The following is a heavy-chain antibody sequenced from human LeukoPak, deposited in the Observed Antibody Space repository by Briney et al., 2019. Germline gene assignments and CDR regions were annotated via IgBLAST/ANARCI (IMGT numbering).Heavy chain of an antibody. CDR1: GGSFSGHY. CDR2: INHSGRS. CDR3: ARGGGTSFGWFDP. J-gene: IGHJ5*02. V-gene: IGHV4-34*01. Sequence: SETLSLTCAVYGGSFSGHYWSWIRQPPGKGLEWIGEINHSGRSNYNPSLKSRVTISIDTSKNQCSLKMSSVTAADTAVYYCARGGGTSFGWFDPWGQGTLVTVSS. D-gene: IGHD1-1*01.